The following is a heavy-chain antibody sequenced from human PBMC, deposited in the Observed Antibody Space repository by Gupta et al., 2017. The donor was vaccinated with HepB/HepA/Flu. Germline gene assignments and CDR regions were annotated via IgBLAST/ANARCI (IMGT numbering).Heavy chain of an antibody. CDR3: AKHPKPYDFWSGYLYEGAFDI. Sequence: EVQLLESGGGLVQPGGSLRLSCAASGFTFSSYAMSWVRQAPGKGLEWVSAIRGSGGSTYYADSVKGRFTISRDNSKNTLYLQMNSLRAEDTAVYYCAKHPKPYDFWSGYLYEGAFDIWGQGTMVTVSS. D-gene: IGHD3-3*01. V-gene: IGHV3-23*01. J-gene: IGHJ3*02. CDR1: GFTFSSYA. CDR2: IRGSGGST.